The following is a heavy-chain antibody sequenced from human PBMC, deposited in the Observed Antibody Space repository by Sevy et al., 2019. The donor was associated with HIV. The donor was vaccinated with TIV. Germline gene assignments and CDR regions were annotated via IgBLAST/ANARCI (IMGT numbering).Heavy chain of an antibody. D-gene: IGHD2-8*01. CDR2: IRYDGSNK. J-gene: IGHJ6*02. Sequence: GGSLRLSCAASGFTFSTYDIHWVRQAPGKGLEWVAYIRYDGSNKYYADSVRGRFTISRDNSKRMLYLQLNSLRAEDTAVYYCARGRKTTQEWLEELDYYYGMDVWGQGTTVTVSS. CDR3: ARGRKTTQEWLEELDYYYGMDV. CDR1: GFTFSTYD. V-gene: IGHV3-30*02.